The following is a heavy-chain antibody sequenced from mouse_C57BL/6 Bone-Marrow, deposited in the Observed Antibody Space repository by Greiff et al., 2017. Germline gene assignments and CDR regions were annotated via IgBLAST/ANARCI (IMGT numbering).Heavy chain of an antibody. Sequence: QVQLQQPGAELVMPGASVKLSCKASGYTFTSYWMHWVKQRPGQGLEWIGEIDPSDSYTNYNQKVKGKFTLTVDKSASTAYMQLSSLKSEDSAVYYCASWGVTTVVSSFDYWGQGTTLTVSS. CDR3: ASWGVTTVVSSFDY. CDR1: GYTFTSYW. D-gene: IGHD1-1*01. J-gene: IGHJ2*01. V-gene: IGHV1-69*01. CDR2: IDPSDSYT.